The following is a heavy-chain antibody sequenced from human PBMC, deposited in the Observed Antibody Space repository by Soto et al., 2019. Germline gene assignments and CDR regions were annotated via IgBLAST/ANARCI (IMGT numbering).Heavy chain of an antibody. CDR3: ARDTERLAIDC. Sequence: PSETLSLTCTVSGVSITSYFWSWIRQTPGKGLDWIGSISFSGATYSNPSLKGRAALSVDTSENHLSLTLNSLTAADTAVYYCARDTERLAIDCWGRGTLVTVSS. D-gene: IGHD3-16*01. J-gene: IGHJ4*02. V-gene: IGHV4-59*12. CDR1: GVSITSYF. CDR2: ISFSGAT.